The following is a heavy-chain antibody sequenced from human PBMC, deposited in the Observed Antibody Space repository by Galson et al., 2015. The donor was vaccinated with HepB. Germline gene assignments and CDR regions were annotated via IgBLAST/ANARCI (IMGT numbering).Heavy chain of an antibody. CDR3: ARGKDYYYYYGMDV. CDR2: IYSGGST. CDR1: GFTVSSNY. V-gene: IGHV3-66*02. Sequence: SLRLSCAASGFTVSSNYMSWVRQAPGKGLEWVSVIYSGGSTYYADSVKGRFTISRDNSKNTLYLQMNSLRAEDTAVYHCARGKDYYYYYGMDVWGQGTTVTVSS. J-gene: IGHJ6*02.